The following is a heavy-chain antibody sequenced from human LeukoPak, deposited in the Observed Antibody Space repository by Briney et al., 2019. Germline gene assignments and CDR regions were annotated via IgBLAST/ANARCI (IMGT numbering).Heavy chain of an antibody. Sequence: GGSLRLSCAASGFTFSSYWMSWVRQAPGKGLEWVANIKQDGSEKYYVDSVKGRFTISRDNAKNTLYLQMNSLRAEDTAVYYCAYDSSSWYGVFDYWGQGTLVTVSS. CDR3: AYDSSSWYGVFDY. V-gene: IGHV3-7*03. CDR2: IKQDGSEK. J-gene: IGHJ4*02. CDR1: GFTFSSYW. D-gene: IGHD6-13*01.